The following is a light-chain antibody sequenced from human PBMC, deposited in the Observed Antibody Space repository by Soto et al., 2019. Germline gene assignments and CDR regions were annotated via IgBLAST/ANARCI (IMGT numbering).Light chain of an antibody. CDR1: QSVRSSY. V-gene: IGKV3-20*01. CDR2: GAS. CDR3: QHYAYNSPIT. J-gene: IGKJ5*01. Sequence: EIVLTQSPCTLSLSPGERATLSCRASQSVRSSYLAWYQQKPGQAPRLLISGASSRATGIPDRFSGSGSGTDFTLTISRLEPEDFALYYCQHYAYNSPITFGQGTRLEIK.